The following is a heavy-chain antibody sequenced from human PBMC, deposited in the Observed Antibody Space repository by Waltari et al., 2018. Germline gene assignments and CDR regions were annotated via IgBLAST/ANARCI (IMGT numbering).Heavy chain of an antibody. CDR3: ARGGKWELLPHFDY. V-gene: IGHV1-8*02. CDR2: MNPNSGNT. D-gene: IGHD1-26*01. CDR1: GYTFTRYD. J-gene: IGHJ4*02. Sequence: QVQLVQSGAEVKKPGASVKVSCKDSGYTFTRYDLNWVRQATGQGLEWMGWMNPNSGNTGYAQKFQGRVTMTRNTSISTAYMELSSLRSEDTAVYYCARGGKWELLPHFDYWGQGTLVTVSS.